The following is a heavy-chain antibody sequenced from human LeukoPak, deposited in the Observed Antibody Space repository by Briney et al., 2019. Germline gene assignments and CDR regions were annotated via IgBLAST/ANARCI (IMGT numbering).Heavy chain of an antibody. CDR2: INPSSGDT. CDR3: ARASGSYWWFDS. Sequence: ASVKVSCKPSGYTFTGYYMHWVRQAPGQGLEWMGWINPSSGDTNYAQKFQGSVTMTRDTSISTAYMELNRLRSDDTAVYYCARASGSYWWFDSWGQGTLVTVSS. CDR1: GYTFTGYY. V-gene: IGHV1-2*02. J-gene: IGHJ5*01. D-gene: IGHD1-26*01.